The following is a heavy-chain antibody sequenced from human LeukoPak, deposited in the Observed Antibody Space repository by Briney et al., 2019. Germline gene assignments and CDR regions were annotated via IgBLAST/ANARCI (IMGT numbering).Heavy chain of an antibody. CDR2: IYTSGST. CDR3: AGAGYGFLEWPVQYYFDY. D-gene: IGHD3-3*01. CDR1: GGSISSGSYY. V-gene: IGHV4-61*02. J-gene: IGHJ4*02. Sequence: NASQTLSLTCTVSGGSISSGSYYWSWIRQPAGKGLEWIGRIYTSGSTNYNPSLKSRVTISVDTSKNQFSLKLSSVTAADTAVYYCAGAGYGFLEWPVQYYFDYWGQGTLVTVSS.